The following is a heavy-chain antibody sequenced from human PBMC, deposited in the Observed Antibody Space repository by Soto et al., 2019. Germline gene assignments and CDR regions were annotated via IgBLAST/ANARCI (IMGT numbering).Heavy chain of an antibody. D-gene: IGHD3-10*01. CDR1: GFTFSSYW. Sequence: GGSLRLSCAASGFTFSSYWMHWVRQAPGKGLVWVSRINSDGNTTSYADSVKGRFTISRDNAKNTLYLQMNSLRVEDTAVYYCVRDLDNYYYFSGAQTQSDYWGQGTLVTVSS. V-gene: IGHV3-74*01. CDR3: VRDLDNYYYFSGAQTQSDY. J-gene: IGHJ4*02. CDR2: INSDGNTT.